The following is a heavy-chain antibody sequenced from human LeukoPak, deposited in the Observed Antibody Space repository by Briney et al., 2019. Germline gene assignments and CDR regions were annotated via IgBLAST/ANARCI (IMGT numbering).Heavy chain of an antibody. CDR1: GYSISSGYY. Sequence: SETLSLTCTVSGYSISSGYYWGWIRQPPGKGLEWIGSIYHSGSTYYNPSLKSRVTISVDTSKNQFSLKLSSVTAADTAVYYCTRGLANYDSSGYYYIPPTAFDYWGQGALVTVSS. V-gene: IGHV4-38-2*02. CDR3: TRGLANYDSSGYYYIPPTAFDY. J-gene: IGHJ4*02. CDR2: IYHSGST. D-gene: IGHD3-22*01.